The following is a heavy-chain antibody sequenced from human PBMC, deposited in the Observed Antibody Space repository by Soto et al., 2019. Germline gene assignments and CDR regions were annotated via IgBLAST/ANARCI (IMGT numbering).Heavy chain of an antibody. J-gene: IGHJ6*02. CDR1: GGPISSSSYY. V-gene: IGHV4-39*01. D-gene: IGHD3-22*01. Sequence: SETLSLTCTVSGGPISSSSYYWGWIRQPPGKELEWIGNVYYGGSTYYKPSLKSRVTISVEPSKSQFSLKLSSVTSSDTAVYYCAGGDYYHSSGYYFYYYTMDVWGQGTTVTVSS. CDR2: VYYGGST. CDR3: AGGDYYHSSGYYFYYYTMDV.